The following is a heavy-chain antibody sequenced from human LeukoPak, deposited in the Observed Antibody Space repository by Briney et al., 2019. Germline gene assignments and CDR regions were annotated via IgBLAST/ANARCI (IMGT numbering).Heavy chain of an antibody. D-gene: IGHD5-18*01. J-gene: IGHJ4*02. Sequence: GGSLGLSCAASGFTVSSNYMSWVRQAPGKGLEWVSVIYSGGSTYYADSVKGRFTISRDNSKTTLYLQMNSLRAEDTAVYYCARSGYSYDLPDYWGQGTLVTVSS. CDR3: ARSGYSYDLPDY. CDR1: GFTVSSNY. CDR2: IYSGGST. V-gene: IGHV3-53*01.